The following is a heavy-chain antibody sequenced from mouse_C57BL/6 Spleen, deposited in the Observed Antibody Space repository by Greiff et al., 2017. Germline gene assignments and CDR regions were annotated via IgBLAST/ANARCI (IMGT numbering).Heavy chain of an antibody. CDR3: ARSATGGYVEV. J-gene: IGHJ1*03. Sequence: VQLQQSGAELARPGASVKMSCKASGYTFTSYTMHWVKQRPGKGLEWIGYISPSSGYTKYNEKVKGKATLIADKSASTAYMQLRSLTCEESAVYDCARSATGGYVEVWGTGTTVTVSS. D-gene: IGHD1-2*01. CDR1: GYTFTSYT. CDR2: ISPSSGYT. V-gene: IGHV1-4*01.